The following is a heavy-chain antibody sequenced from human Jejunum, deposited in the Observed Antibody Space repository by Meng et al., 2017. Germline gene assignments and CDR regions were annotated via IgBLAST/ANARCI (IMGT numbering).Heavy chain of an antibody. CDR1: GDSISSGGHY. Sequence: QVQLQESGPGLVTPSQTLSLTCTVSGDSISSGGHYWSWIRQHPGKGLEWIGYIYYTGSAYYNPSLESRVTLSVDTSNNQFSLRLNSVTAANTAVYYCAREGQLMLGLVDYWGQGTRVT. J-gene: IGHJ4*02. D-gene: IGHD2-2*01. CDR2: IYYTGSA. V-gene: IGHV4-31*03. CDR3: AREGQLMLGLVDY.